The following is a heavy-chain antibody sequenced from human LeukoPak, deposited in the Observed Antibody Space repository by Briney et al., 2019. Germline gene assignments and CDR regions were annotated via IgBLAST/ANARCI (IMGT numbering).Heavy chain of an antibody. Sequence: ASVKVSCKASGYTFTSYGISWVRQAPGQGLEWMGWINAYSGNTNYAQKVQGRVTMTKDTSTSTAYMELRSLRSDDTAVYYCARGEGGCFERAYDYWGQGTLVTVSS. CDR2: INAYSGNT. CDR3: ARGEGGCFERAYDY. CDR1: GYTFTSYG. V-gene: IGHV1-18*01. D-gene: IGHD3-16*01. J-gene: IGHJ4*02.